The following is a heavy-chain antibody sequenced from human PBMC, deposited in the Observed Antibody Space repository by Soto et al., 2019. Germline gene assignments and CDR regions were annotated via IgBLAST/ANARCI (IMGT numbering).Heavy chain of an antibody. V-gene: IGHV4-4*07. J-gene: IGHJ6*02. D-gene: IGHD1-26*01. CDR3: ARERYYRGGASYEYGRDV. CDR2: IYTSGST. CDR1: GGSIRSYY. Sequence: ASGTLTLTCAVSGGSIRSYYWSWIRQPAGTGLEWIGRIYTSGSTNYNPSLKSRVTMSVETSKNQFSLKLSSVTAADTAVYYCARERYYRGGASYEYGRDVWGQVTTVIV.